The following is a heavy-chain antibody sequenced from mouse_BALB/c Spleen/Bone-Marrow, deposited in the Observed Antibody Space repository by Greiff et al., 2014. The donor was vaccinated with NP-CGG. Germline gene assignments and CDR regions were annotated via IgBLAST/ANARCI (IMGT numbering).Heavy chain of an antibody. CDR2: IWAGGST. D-gene: IGHD2-3*01. CDR3: ARVYLWDFDV. Sequence: VKLVESGPGLVAPSQSLSITCTVSGFSLTSYGVHWVRQPPGKGLEWLGVIWAGGSTNYNSALMSRLSISKDNSKSQVFLKMNSRQTDDTAMYYCARVYLWDFDVWGAGTTVTVSS. CDR1: GFSLTSYG. V-gene: IGHV2-9*02. J-gene: IGHJ1*01.